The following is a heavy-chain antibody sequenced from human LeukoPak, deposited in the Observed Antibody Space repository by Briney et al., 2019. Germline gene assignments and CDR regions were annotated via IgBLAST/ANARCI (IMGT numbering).Heavy chain of an antibody. CDR1: GFTFSSYW. V-gene: IGHV3-7*01. CDR3: ARIGGVWYFDL. D-gene: IGHD4-23*01. CDR2: IKQDESEK. Sequence: GGSLRLSCAASGFTFSSYWMSWVRQAPGKGLEWVANIKQDESEKYYVDSVKGRFTFSRDNAKNSFYLQMNSLRGEGTAVYYCARIGGVWYFDLWGRGTLVTVSS. J-gene: IGHJ2*01.